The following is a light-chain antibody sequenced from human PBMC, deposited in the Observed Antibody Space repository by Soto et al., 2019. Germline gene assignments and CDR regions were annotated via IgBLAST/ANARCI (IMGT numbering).Light chain of an antibody. CDR2: VHK. J-gene: IGLJ2*01. CDR1: YSNIGAGHN. V-gene: IGLV1-40*01. CDR3: QSYDNRVRV. Sequence: QSVLTQPPSVSGAPGQRVTISCTGSYSNIGAGHNVHWYHQVPGTAPRLLIYVHKTRPSGVPARFSGSTSGTSASLTITGLQAEDEGDYYCQSYDNRVRVFGGGTKLTVL.